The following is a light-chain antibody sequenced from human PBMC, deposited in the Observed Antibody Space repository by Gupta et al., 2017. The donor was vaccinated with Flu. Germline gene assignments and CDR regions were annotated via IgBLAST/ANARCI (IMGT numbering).Light chain of an antibody. CDR1: VLAKKY. CDR2: KDS. V-gene: IGLV3-27*01. CDR3: YSAADNNWV. Sequence: SYELTQPSSVSLSPGQTARNTCSGDVLAKKYARWFQKKPGQAPVMVIYKDSERPSGIPERFSGSSSGTTVTLTISGAQVEDEADYYCYSAADNNWVFGGGTKLTVL. J-gene: IGLJ3*02.